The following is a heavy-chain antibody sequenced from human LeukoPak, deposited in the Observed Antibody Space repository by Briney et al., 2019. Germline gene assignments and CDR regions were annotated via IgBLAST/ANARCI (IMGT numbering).Heavy chain of an antibody. CDR3: ARGPAVVPDSLNWFDP. D-gene: IGHD2-2*01. CDR1: GGSFSGYY. Sequence: SETLSLTCAVYGGSFSGYYWSWIRQPPGKGLEWVGEINHSGSTNYNPSLKSRVTISVDTSKNQFSLKLSSVTAADTAVYYCARGPAVVPDSLNWFDPWGPGTLVTVSS. J-gene: IGHJ5*02. CDR2: INHSGST. V-gene: IGHV4-34*01.